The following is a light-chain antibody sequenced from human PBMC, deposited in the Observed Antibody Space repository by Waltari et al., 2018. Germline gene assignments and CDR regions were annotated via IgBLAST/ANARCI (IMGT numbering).Light chain of an antibody. CDR1: RIINSN. Sequence: EIVLTQSPATLSVSPGERATLSCRASRIINSNLAWYQQQPGQAPRLLIYGASTRAIGIPARFSGSGSGTEFTLTITSLQSEDFAVYFCQQYHKWPPYTFGQGTKLDI. CDR2: GAS. J-gene: IGKJ2*01. V-gene: IGKV3-15*01. CDR3: QQYHKWPPYT.